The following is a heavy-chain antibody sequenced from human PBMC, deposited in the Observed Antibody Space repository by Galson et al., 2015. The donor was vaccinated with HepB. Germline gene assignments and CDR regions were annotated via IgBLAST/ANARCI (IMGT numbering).Heavy chain of an antibody. D-gene: IGHD3-16*01. Sequence: SLRLSCAGSGFIFRHHAMAWIRQAPGKGLEWISGINGRGSTRSYSDAVKGRFSVSRDNSKDTVFLQMDNLRAEDTAVYYCVKEGSWFGGDWFDPWGQGALVTVS. CDR3: VKEGSWFGGDWFDP. V-gene: IGHV3-23*01. CDR1: GFIFRHHA. J-gene: IGHJ5*02. CDR2: INGRGSTR.